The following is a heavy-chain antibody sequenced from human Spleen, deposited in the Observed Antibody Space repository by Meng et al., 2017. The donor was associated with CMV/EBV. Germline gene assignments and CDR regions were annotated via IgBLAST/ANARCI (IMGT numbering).Heavy chain of an antibody. V-gene: IGHV4-34*01. CDR1: GGSFSGYF. CDR3: ARGCGSGNYLDYFDY. CDR2: INHAGST. J-gene: IGHJ4*02. D-gene: IGHD3-10*01. Sequence: SETLSLTCAVYGGSFSGYFWSWIRQTPGRGLEWIGEINHAGSTTYNPSLKSRVTLSVDTSKNQFSLKLSSVTAADTATYYCARGCGSGNYLDYFDYWGQGTLVTVSS.